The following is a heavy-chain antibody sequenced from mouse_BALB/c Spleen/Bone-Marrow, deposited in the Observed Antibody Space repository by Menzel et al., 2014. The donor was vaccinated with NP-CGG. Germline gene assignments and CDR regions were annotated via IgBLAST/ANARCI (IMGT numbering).Heavy chain of an antibody. CDR3: ANPIYYYGSSWDYAMDY. CDR1: GYSITSGYY. D-gene: IGHD1-1*01. Sequence: ESGPGLVKPSQSLSLTCSVTGYSITSGYYCNWIRQFPGNKLEWMGYISYDGSNNYNPSLKNRISITRDTSKNQFFLKLNSVTTEDTATYYCANPIYYYGSSWDYAMDYWGQGTSVTVSS. V-gene: IGHV3-6*02. J-gene: IGHJ4*01. CDR2: ISYDGSN.